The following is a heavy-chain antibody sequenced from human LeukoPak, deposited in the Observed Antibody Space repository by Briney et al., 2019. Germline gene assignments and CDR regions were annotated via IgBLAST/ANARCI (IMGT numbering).Heavy chain of an antibody. J-gene: IGHJ4*02. CDR2: TNNDGSST. V-gene: IGHV3-74*01. CDR1: GFTFSNYW. D-gene: IGHD3-10*02. Sequence: GGSLRLSCVASGFTFSNYWIHWVRQAPGKGLVWVSRTNNDGSSTTYADFVKGRFTSSRDNAKNTLYLQMDSLRAEDTAVYYCTRSVFPYYFVCWGQGTLVTVSS. CDR3: TRSVFPYYFVC.